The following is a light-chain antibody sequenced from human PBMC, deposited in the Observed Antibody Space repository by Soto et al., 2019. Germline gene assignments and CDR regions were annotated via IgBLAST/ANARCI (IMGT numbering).Light chain of an antibody. CDR3: TSYVGNDIWV. J-gene: IGLJ3*02. Sequence: QSALTLPPSASGSPGQSVTISCTGTSSDVGAYKYVSWYQQYPGKAPKLMIYEVTKRPSGVPDRFSGSKSGNTASLTVSGLQAEDDADYYCTSYVGNDIWVFGAGTKVTVL. CDR2: EVT. V-gene: IGLV2-8*01. CDR1: SSDVGAYKY.